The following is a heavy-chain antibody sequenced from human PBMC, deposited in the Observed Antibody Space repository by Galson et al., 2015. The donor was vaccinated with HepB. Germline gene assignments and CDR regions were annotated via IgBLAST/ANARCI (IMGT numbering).Heavy chain of an antibody. D-gene: IGHD4-23*01. J-gene: IGHJ3*02. V-gene: IGHV4-59*01. CDR2: IHYSGST. Sequence: ETLSLTCTVSGGSISGYYWSWIRQPPGKGLEWIGYIHYSGSTNYNPYLKSRITISVDSSKNQFSLKLTSVTAADTAVYYCARGSGGPAAFDMWGQGTLVTVSS. CDR3: ARGSGGPAAFDM. CDR1: GGSISGYY.